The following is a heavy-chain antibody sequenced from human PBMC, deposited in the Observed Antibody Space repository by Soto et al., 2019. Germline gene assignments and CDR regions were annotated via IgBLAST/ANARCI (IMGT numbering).Heavy chain of an antibody. CDR2: IYYSGST. D-gene: IGHD1-26*01. J-gene: IGHJ4*02. CDR3: ARRYGGNLDY. V-gene: IGHV4-59*08. CDR1: GCSISSYY. Sequence: SETLSLTCPVSGCSISSYYWSWIRQPPGKGLEWIGYIYYSGSTNYNPSLKSRVTISVDTSKNQFSLKLSSVTAADTAVYYCARRYGGNLDYWGQGTLVTVSS.